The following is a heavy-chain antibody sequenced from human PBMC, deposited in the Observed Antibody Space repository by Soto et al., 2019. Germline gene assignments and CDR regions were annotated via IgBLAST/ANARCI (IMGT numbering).Heavy chain of an antibody. CDR1: GYSFANYW. V-gene: IGHV5-51*01. CDR3: AKLDGYAMEV. Sequence: GESLKISCHGSGYSFANYWIGWVRQMPGKGLEWMGIVYPGDSDTRYSPSFQGQVTISADKSITTAYLHWSSLKASDTAMYYCAKLDGYAMEVWGRGTTVTVSS. D-gene: IGHD3-3*02. CDR2: VYPGDSDT. J-gene: IGHJ6*02.